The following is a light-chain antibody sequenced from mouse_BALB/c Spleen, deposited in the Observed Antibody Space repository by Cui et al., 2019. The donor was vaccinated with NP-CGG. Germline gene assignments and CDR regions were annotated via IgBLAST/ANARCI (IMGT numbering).Light chain of an antibody. Sequence: QAVVTQEFALTTSPGETVTLTCRSSTGAVTTSNYANWVQEKPDHLFTGLMGGTNNRPPGVPARFSGSLIGDKAALTITGAQTEDEAIYFCALWYSNHWVFGGGTKLTVL. CDR3: ALWYSNHWV. V-gene: IGLV1*01. CDR1: TGAVTTSNY. J-gene: IGLJ1*01. CDR2: GTN.